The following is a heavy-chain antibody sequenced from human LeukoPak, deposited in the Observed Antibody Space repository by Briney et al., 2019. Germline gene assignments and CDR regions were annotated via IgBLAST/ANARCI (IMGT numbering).Heavy chain of an antibody. CDR2: ISYDGSNK. CDR3: ARDGIRAIDGFDI. D-gene: IGHD1-26*01. CDR1: GFTFSSYA. J-gene: IGHJ3*02. Sequence: GGSLRLSCAASGFTFSSYAMHWVRQAPGKGLEWVAVISYDGSNKYYADSVKGRFIISRDEFKNTLYLQMNSLRPEDTAVYYCARDGIRAIDGFDIWGQGTMVTVSS. V-gene: IGHV3-30-3*01.